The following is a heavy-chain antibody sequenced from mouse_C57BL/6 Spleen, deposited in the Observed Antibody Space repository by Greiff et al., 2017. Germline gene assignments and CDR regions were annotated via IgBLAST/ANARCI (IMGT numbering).Heavy chain of an antibody. V-gene: IGHV1-52*01. CDR1: GYTFTSYW. Sequence: QVQLQQPGAELVRPGSSVKLSCKASGYTFTSYWMHWVKQRPIQGLEWIGNIDPSDSDTHYNQKFKDKATLTVDKSSSTAYMQLSSLTSEDSAVYYCARGGGTTVVALDYWGQGTTLTGSS. CDR3: ARGGGTTVVALDY. D-gene: IGHD1-1*01. CDR2: IDPSDSDT. J-gene: IGHJ2*01.